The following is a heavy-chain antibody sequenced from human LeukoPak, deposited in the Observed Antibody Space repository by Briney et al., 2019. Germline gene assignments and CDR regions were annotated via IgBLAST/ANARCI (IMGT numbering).Heavy chain of an antibody. D-gene: IGHD6-19*01. J-gene: IGHJ4*02. V-gene: IGHV1-2*02. CDR3: ARRKGGWYQDPFDY. Sequence: ASVKVSCKASGYTFTGYYMHWVRQAPGQGLEWMGWINPNSGGTNYAQKLQGRVTMTTDTSTSTAYMELRSLRSDDTAVYYCARRKGGWYQDPFDYWGQGTLVAVSS. CDR1: GYTFTGYY. CDR2: INPNSGGT.